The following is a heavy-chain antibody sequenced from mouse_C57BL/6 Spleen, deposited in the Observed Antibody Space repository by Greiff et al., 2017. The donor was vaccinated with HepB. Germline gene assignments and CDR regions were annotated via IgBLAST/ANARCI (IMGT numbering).Heavy chain of an antibody. V-gene: IGHV5-4*01. D-gene: IGHD2-3*01. CDR2: ISDGGSYT. J-gene: IGHJ1*03. Sequence: EVQGVESGGGLVKPGGSLKLSCAASGFTFSSYAMSWVRQTPEKRLEWVATISDGGSYTYYPDNVKGRFTISRDNAKNNLYLQMRHLKSEDTAMYYCARDREVYDGYHYWYFDVWGTGTTVTVSS. CDR1: GFTFSSYA. CDR3: ARDREVYDGYHYWYFDV.